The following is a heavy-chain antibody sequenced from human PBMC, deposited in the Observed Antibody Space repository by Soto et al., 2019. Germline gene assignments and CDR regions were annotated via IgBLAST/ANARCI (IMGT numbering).Heavy chain of an antibody. CDR3: AKGDVLMVCAMDYFDY. CDR2: ISGSGGST. Sequence: GGSLRLSCAASGFTFSSYAMSWVRQAPGKWLEWVSAISGSGGSTYSAGSVKGRFTISRDNSKNTLYLQRNSLRAEGTAVYYCAKGDVLMVCAMDYFDYWGQGTLVTVSS. CDR1: GFTFSSYA. D-gene: IGHD2-8*01. J-gene: IGHJ4*02. V-gene: IGHV3-23*01.